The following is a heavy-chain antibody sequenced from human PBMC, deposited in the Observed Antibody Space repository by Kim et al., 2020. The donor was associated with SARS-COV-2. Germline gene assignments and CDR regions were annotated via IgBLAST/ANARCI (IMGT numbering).Heavy chain of an antibody. D-gene: IGHD5-18*01. CDR3: ARVDNTAMVGFDY. J-gene: IGHJ4*02. Sequence: YAQQFWGRVTMTRDPSTRTVYMELSSLRSEDTAVYYCARVDNTAMVGFDYWGQGTLVTVSS. V-gene: IGHV1-46*01.